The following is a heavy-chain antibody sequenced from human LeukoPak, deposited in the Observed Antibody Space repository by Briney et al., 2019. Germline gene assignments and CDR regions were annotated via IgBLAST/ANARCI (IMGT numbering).Heavy chain of an antibody. CDR3: ANHGGYRGDGYYFDY. CDR1: GGSFGGYY. V-gene: IGHV4-34*01. Sequence: PSETLSLTCAVYGGSFGGYYWSWIRQPPGKGLEWIGEINHSGSTNYNPSLMSGVTISVATSKNQFSLTLSSVTAADTAVYYCANHGGYRGDGYYFDYWGQGTLVTVSS. D-gene: IGHD2-21*01. J-gene: IGHJ4*02. CDR2: INHSGST.